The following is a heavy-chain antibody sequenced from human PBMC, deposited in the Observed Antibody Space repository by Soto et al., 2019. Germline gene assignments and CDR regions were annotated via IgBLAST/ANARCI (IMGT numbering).Heavy chain of an antibody. CDR1: GYTFTDYY. J-gene: IGHJ4*02. CDR2: MYPKTGGS. V-gene: IGHV1-2*02. Sequence: GASVKVSCKASGYTFTDYYLHWVRQAPGEGLEWMGWMYPKTGGSNYARKFQGRGTMTRDTSISTAYMELSSLRSDDTAVYYCAGLYRSAWVDTFDCWGQGTLVTVS. CDR3: AGLYRSAWVDTFDC. D-gene: IGHD5-18*01.